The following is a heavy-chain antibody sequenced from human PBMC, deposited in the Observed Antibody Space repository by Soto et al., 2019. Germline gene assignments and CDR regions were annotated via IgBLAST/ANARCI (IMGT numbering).Heavy chain of an antibody. D-gene: IGHD1-26*01. CDR1: GGSISSGDYY. V-gene: IGHV4-30-4*01. CDR3: VGPVGYYYGMDV. Sequence: SETLSLTCTVSGGSISSGDYYWSWIRQPPGKGLEWIGYIYYSGSTDYNPSLKSRVTISVDTSKNQFSLKLSSVTAADTAVYYCVGPVGYYYGMDVWGQGTTVTVSS. CDR2: IYYSGST. J-gene: IGHJ6*02.